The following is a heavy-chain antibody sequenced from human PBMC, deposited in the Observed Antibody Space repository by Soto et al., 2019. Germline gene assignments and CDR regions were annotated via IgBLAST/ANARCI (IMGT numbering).Heavy chain of an antibody. Sequence: EVQLVESGGGLVQPGGSLRLSCAASGFTFSSYWMHWVRQVPGKGLVWVSRINSDGSRYADSVKGRFTISRDNARNTLYLQMNSMRAEDTAVYYCARDGVGGTIDYIYAMDVWCQGTTVTVSS. D-gene: IGHD1-26*01. V-gene: IGHV3-74*03. CDR2: INSDGS. CDR1: GFTFSSYW. CDR3: ARDGVGGTIDYIYAMDV. J-gene: IGHJ6*02.